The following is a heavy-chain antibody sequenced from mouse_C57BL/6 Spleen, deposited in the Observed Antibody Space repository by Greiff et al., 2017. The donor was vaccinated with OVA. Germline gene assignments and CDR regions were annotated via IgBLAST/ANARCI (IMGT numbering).Heavy chain of an antibody. CDR1: GFTFSDYY. CDR3: ARYAKGFAY. V-gene: IGHV5-16*01. CDR2: INYDGSST. J-gene: IGHJ3*01. Sequence: EVKLVESEGGLVQPGSSMKLSCTASGFTFSDYYMAWVRQVPEKGLEWVANINYDGSSTYYLDSLKSRFIISRDNAKNILYLQMSSLKSEDTATYYCARYAKGFAYWGQGTLVTVSA.